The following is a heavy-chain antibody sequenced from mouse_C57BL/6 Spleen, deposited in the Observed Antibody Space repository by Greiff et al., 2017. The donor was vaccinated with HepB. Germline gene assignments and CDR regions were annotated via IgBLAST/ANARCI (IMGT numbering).Heavy chain of an antibody. CDR2: ISYDGSN. Sequence: EVQLVESGPGLVKPSQSLSLTCSVTGYSITSGYYWNWIRQFPGNKLEWMGYISYDGSNNYNPSLKNRISITRDTSKNQFFLKLNSVTTEDTATYYCAREGDVTDWYFDVWGTGTTGTVSS. CDR3: AREGDVTDWYFDV. J-gene: IGHJ1*03. D-gene: IGHD2-13*01. CDR1: GYSITSGYY. V-gene: IGHV3-6*01.